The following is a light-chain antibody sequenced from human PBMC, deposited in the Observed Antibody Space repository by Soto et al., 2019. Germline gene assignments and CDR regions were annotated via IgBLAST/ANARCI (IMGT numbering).Light chain of an antibody. CDR2: DNS. CDR3: QSSDSSLSGVV. Sequence: QSVLTQPPSVSGAPGQRVTISCTGSSSNIGAGYYVHWYQQLPGTAPKLLIYDNSNRPSGVPDRFSGSKSGTSASLAITGLQAEDEADDYCQSSDSSLSGVVFGGGTKLTVL. CDR1: SSNIGAGYY. V-gene: IGLV1-40*01. J-gene: IGLJ2*01.